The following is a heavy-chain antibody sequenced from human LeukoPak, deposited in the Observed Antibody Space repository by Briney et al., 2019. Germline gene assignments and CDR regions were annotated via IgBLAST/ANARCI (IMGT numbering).Heavy chain of an antibody. Sequence: GGSLRLSCTASGFTFSSFWMAWVRQAPGKGLEWVANIKQDGSLQHYGDSVKGRFTISRDNAKNSLYLQMNSLRAEDTAVYYCARDQGDTPWAFDIWGQGTMVTVSS. CDR1: GFTFSSFW. V-gene: IGHV3-7*01. J-gene: IGHJ3*02. CDR3: ARDQGDTPWAFDI. CDR2: IKQDGSLQ. D-gene: IGHD2-15*01.